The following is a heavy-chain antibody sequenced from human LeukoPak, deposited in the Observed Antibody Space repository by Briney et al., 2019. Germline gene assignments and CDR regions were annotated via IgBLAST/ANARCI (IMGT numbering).Heavy chain of an antibody. Sequence: ASVKVSCKASGYTFTGYYMHWVRQAPGQGLEWMGWINPNSGGTNYAQKFQGRVTMTRDTSISTAYMELSRLRSDDTAVYYCARSSGWYLLGFDYWGQGTLVTVSS. CDR3: ARSSGWYLLGFDY. CDR1: GYTFTGYY. V-gene: IGHV1-2*02. CDR2: INPNSGGT. D-gene: IGHD6-19*01. J-gene: IGHJ4*02.